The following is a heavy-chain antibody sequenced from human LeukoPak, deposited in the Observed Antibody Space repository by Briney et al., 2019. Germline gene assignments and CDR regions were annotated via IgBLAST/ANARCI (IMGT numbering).Heavy chain of an antibody. D-gene: IGHD3-22*01. CDR2: SSVRSNYI. J-gene: IGHJ4*02. CDR3: VRLRRNSDTSGFYYYYDF. V-gene: IGHV3-21*01. Sequence: PGGSLRLSCAASGYTFSSYSINWVRQAPGKGLEWVSSSSVRSNYIYYADSVRGRFRISRDDARDSLYLQMNSLRAEDTAVYYCVRLRRNSDTSGFYYYYDFWGQGTLVTVSS. CDR1: GYTFSSYS.